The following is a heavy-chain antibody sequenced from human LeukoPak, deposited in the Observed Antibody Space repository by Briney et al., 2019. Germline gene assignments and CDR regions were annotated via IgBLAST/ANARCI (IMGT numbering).Heavy chain of an antibody. CDR1: GGTFSSYA. CDR2: IIPILGIA. D-gene: IGHD3-3*01. V-gene: IGHV1-69*10. CDR3: AVPQFPKIKYYDFWSGSNWFDP. J-gene: IGHJ5*02. Sequence: EASVKVSCKASGGTFSSYAISWVRQAPGQGLEWMGGIIPILGIANYAQKFQGRVTVTADKSTSTAYMELSSLRSEDTAVYYCAVPQFPKIKYYDFWSGSNWFDPWGQGTLVTVSS.